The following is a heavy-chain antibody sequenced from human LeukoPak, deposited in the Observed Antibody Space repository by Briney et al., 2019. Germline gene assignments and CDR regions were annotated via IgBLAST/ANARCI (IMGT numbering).Heavy chain of an antibody. CDR2: IIPILGIA. CDR1: GGTFSSYA. Sequence: ASVKVSCKASGGTFSSYAISWLRQAPGQGLEWMGRIIPILGIANYAQKFQGRVTITADKSTSTAYMELSSLRSEDTAVYYCASSAAGTPGYYYYGMDVWGQGTTVTVSS. D-gene: IGHD6-13*01. J-gene: IGHJ6*02. CDR3: ASSAAGTPGYYYYGMDV. V-gene: IGHV1-69*04.